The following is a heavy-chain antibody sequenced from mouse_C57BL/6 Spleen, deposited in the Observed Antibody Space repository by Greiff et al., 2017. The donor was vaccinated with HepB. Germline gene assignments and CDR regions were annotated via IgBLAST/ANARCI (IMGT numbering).Heavy chain of an antibody. J-gene: IGHJ2*01. CDR3: ARRGPTRVTRGVCDY. V-gene: IGHV1-50*01. CDR2: IDPSDSYT. CDR1: GYTFTSYW. D-gene: IGHD2-10*01. Sequence: QVQLQQPGAELVKPGASVKLSCKASGYTFTSYWMQWVKQRPGQGLEWIGEIDPSDSYTNYNQKFKGKATLTVDTSSSTAYMQLSSLTSEDSAVYYCARRGPTRVTRGVCDYWGQGTTLTVSS.